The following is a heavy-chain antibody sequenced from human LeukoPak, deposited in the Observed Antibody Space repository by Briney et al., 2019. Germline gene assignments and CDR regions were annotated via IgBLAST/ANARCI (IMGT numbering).Heavy chain of an antibody. D-gene: IGHD3-22*01. J-gene: IGHJ4*02. Sequence: GGSLRLSCAASGFTFSGSAMHWVRQAPGKGLVWVSRINSDGSSTSYADSVKGRFTISRDNAKNTLYLQMNSLRAEDTAVYYCARAVSLYYDSSGYYYIDYWGQGTLVTVSS. V-gene: IGHV3-74*01. CDR2: INSDGSST. CDR1: GFTFSGSA. CDR3: ARAVSLYYDSSGYYYIDY.